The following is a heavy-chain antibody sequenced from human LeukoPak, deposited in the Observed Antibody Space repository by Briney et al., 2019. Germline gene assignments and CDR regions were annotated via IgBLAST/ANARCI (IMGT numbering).Heavy chain of an antibody. CDR2: IIPIFGTA. CDR1: GGTFSSYA. V-gene: IGHV1-69*06. CDR3: ASTSNYYDSSGYCRLDY. D-gene: IGHD3-22*01. Sequence: ASVKVSCRASGGTFSSYAISWVRQAPGQGLEWMGGIIPIFGTANYAQKFQGRVTITADKSTSTAYMELSSLRSEDTAVYYCASTSNYYDSSGYCRLDYWGQGTLVTVSS. J-gene: IGHJ4*02.